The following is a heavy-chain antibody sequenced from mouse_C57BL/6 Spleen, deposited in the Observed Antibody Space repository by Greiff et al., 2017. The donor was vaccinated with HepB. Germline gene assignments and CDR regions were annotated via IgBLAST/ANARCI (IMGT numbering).Heavy chain of an antibody. J-gene: IGHJ2*01. CDR1: GFTFSDYY. V-gene: IGHV5-16*01. D-gene: IGHD4-1*01. CDR2: INYDGSST. CDR3: ARGGTGLDY. Sequence: EVKLMESEGGLVQPGSSMKLSCTASGFTFSDYYMAWVRQVPEKGLEWVANINYDGSSTYYLDSLKSRFIISRDNAKNILYLQMSSLKSEDTATYYCARGGTGLDYWGQGTTLTVSS.